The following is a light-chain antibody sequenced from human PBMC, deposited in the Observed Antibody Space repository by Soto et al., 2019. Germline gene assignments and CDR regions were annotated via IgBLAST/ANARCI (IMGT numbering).Light chain of an antibody. CDR3: HQYDYWPFT. Sequence: EIVMTQSPATLSVSPGERATLSCRASQSVSIKLAWYQXKPXQAPRLLIYDTSTRATGIPARFSGSGSGTEFTLTVSSLQSEDFALYFCHQYDYWPFTFGGGTKVDIK. CDR1: QSVSIK. CDR2: DTS. V-gene: IGKV3-15*01. J-gene: IGKJ4*01.